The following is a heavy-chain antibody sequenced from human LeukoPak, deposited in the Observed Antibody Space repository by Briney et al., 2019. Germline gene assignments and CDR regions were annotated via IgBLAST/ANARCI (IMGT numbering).Heavy chain of an antibody. J-gene: IGHJ4*02. D-gene: IGHD6-19*01. CDR3: ATKQWLAPPPDS. CDR1: GFIFSDYN. CDR2: INSGISAM. V-gene: IGHV3-48*01. Sequence: GGSLRLSCAASGFIFSDYNMNWVRQAPGKGLEWISYINSGISAMFYADSVKGRFTISRDNAKNSLYLQMNSLRAEDTAVYYCATKQWLAPPPDSWGQGTPVTVSS.